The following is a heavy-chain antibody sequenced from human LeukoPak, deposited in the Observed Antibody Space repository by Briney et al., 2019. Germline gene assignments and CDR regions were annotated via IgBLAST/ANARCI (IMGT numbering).Heavy chain of an antibody. D-gene: IGHD2-2*01. V-gene: IGHV1-2*02. CDR3: ARVMGGYCSSTSCGGDAFDI. J-gene: IGHJ3*02. CDR2: INPNSGGT. CDR1: GYTFTGYY. Sequence: ASVKVSCKASGYTFTGYYMHWVRQAPGQGLEWMGWINPNSGGTNHAQKFQGRVTMTRDTSISTAYMELSRLRSDDTAVYYCARVMGGYCSSTSCGGDAFDIWGQGTMVTVSS.